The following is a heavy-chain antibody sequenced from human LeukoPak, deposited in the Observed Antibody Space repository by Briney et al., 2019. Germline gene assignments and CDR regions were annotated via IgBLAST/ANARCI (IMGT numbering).Heavy chain of an antibody. Sequence: GGSLRLSCAASGFTFSSYGMQWVGQAPGKGLEWVALISYDGSNKYYADSVKGRFTISRDNSKNTLYLQMNSLRAEDTAVYYCAKDLRGYCSSTSCYGGPVPVDYWGQGTLVTVSS. V-gene: IGHV3-30*18. J-gene: IGHJ4*02. CDR2: ISYDGSNK. CDR1: GFTFSSYG. CDR3: AKDLRGYCSSTSCYGGPVPVDY. D-gene: IGHD2-2*01.